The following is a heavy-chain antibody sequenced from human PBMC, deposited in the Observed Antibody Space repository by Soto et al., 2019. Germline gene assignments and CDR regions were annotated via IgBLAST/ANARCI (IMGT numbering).Heavy chain of an antibody. D-gene: IGHD3-10*01. CDR2: IKSKTDGGTT. V-gene: IGHV3-15*07. J-gene: IGHJ6*02. Sequence: EVQLVESGGGLVKPGGSLRLSCAASGFTFSNAWMNWVRQAPGKGLEWVGRIKSKTDGGTTDYAAPVKGRFTISRDDSKNTLYLQMNSLKTEDTAVYYCTSQSELWFGELPPKDYYYYGMDVWGQGTTVTVSS. CDR3: TSQSELWFGELPPKDYYYYGMDV. CDR1: GFTFSNAW.